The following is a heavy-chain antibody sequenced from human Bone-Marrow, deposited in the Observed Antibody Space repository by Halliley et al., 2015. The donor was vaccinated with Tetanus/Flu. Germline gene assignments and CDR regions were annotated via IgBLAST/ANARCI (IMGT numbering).Heavy chain of an antibody. CDR2: FSGRGGKT. V-gene: IGHV3-23*01. Sequence: SLRLSCLASGFNFSSFAMSWVRQAPGKGLEWVSTFSGRGGKTYYADSVKGRFTISRDNSKNTLLLQMNSLRADDTATYFCAKVGYTYDFFDAWGQGALVTVSP. CDR1: GFNFSSFA. D-gene: IGHD5-18*01. CDR3: AKVGYTYDFFDA. J-gene: IGHJ4*02.